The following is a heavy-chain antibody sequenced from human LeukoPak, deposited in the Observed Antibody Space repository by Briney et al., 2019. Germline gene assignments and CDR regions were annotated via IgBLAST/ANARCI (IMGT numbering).Heavy chain of an antibody. CDR3: ARHSHYNFWSGYLDY. D-gene: IGHD3-3*01. V-gene: IGHV5-51*01. CDR2: IYPGDSYT. J-gene: IGHJ4*02. CDR1: GYSFTNYW. Sequence: GESLKISCQGSGYSFTNYWIGWVRQMPGKGLEWMGIIYPGDSYTSYSPSFQGHVTISADKSISAAFLQWSSLKASDTAMYYCARHSHYNFWSGYLDYWGQGTLVTVSS.